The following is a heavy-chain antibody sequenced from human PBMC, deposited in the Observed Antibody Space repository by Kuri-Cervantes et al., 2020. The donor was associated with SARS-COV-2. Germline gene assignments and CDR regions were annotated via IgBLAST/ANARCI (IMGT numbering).Heavy chain of an antibody. V-gene: IGHV3-48*01. J-gene: IGHJ4*02. Sequence: GESLKISCAASGFTFGSYAMNWVRQAPGKGLEWVSYISSSSSTIYYADPVKGRFTISRDNAKNSLYLQMNSLRAEDTAVYYCATPAPEYGGNSGGWVFWGQGTLVTVSS. CDR2: ISSSSSTI. CDR3: ATPAPEYGGNSGGWVF. CDR1: GFTFGSYA. D-gene: IGHD4-23*01.